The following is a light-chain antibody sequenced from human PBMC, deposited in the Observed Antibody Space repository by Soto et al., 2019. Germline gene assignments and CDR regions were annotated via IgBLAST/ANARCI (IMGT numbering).Light chain of an antibody. CDR2: EGS. CDR3: CSYAGSSTVV. Sequence: QSALTQPASVSGSPGQSITISCTGTSSDVGSYNLVSWYQQHPGKAPKLMIYEGSKRPSGVSNRFSGSMSGNTASLTISGLQAEDEADYYCCSYAGSSTVVFGGGTEVTVL. V-gene: IGLV2-23*01. J-gene: IGLJ2*01. CDR1: SSDVGSYNL.